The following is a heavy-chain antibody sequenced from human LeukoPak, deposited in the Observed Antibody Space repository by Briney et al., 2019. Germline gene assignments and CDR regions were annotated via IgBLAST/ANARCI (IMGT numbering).Heavy chain of an antibody. D-gene: IGHD2-15*01. V-gene: IGHV1-3*01. CDR2: INAGNGNT. CDR1: GYTFTSYA. Sequence: ASVKVSCKASGYTFTSYAMHWVRQAPGQRPEWMGWINAGNGNTKYSQKFQGRVTITRDTSASTAYMELSSLRSEDTAVYYCAREEIVVVVADHGMDVWGQGTTVTVSS. J-gene: IGHJ6*02. CDR3: AREEIVVVVADHGMDV.